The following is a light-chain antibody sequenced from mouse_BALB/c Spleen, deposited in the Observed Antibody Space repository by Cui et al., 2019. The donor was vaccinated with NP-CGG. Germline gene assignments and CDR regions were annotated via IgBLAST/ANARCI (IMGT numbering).Light chain of an antibody. V-gene: IGLV1*01. J-gene: IGLJ1*01. CDR1: TGAVTTSNY. CDR3: ALWYSNHWV. CDR2: GTN. Sequence: QAVVTQESALTTSPGETVTLTCRSSTGAVTTSNYANWVQEKPDHLFTGLIGGTNNRAPGVPARFSGSLIGDKAALTITGAQTDDEAIYFCALWYSNHWVFGGATKLTVL.